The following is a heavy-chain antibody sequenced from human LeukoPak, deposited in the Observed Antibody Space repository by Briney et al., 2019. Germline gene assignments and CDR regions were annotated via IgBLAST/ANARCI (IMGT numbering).Heavy chain of an antibody. D-gene: IGHD4-17*01. CDR2: IWYDGSNK. J-gene: IGHJ4*02. Sequence: GGSLRLSCAASGFTFSSYAMHWVRQAPGKGLEWVAVIWYDGSNKYYADSVKGRFTISRDNSKNTLYLQMNSLRAEDTAVYYCARPLSTVTTVPLDYWGQGTLVTVSS. V-gene: IGHV3-33*08. CDR1: GFTFSSYA. CDR3: ARPLSTVTTVPLDY.